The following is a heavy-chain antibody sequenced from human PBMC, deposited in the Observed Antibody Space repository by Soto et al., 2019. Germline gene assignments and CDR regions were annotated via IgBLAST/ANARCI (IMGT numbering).Heavy chain of an antibody. J-gene: IGHJ4*02. V-gene: IGHV1-2*04. CDR2: INPNSGGT. Sequence: ASVKVSCKASGYTFTGYYMHWVRQAPGQGLEWMGWINPNSGGTNYAQKFQGWVTMTRDTSISTAYMELSRLRSDDTAVYYSARDDNWGSRVFDYWGQGTLVTVSS. CDR1: GYTFTGYY. D-gene: IGHD7-27*01. CDR3: ARDDNWGSRVFDY.